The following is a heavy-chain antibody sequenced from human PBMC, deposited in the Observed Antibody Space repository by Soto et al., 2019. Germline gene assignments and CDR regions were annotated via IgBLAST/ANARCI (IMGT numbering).Heavy chain of an antibody. CDR1: GGSISSGGYS. V-gene: IGHV4-30-2*01. CDR2: IYHSGST. D-gene: IGHD6-19*01. J-gene: IGHJ4*02. CDR3: ARAGGLGAVAVDY. Sequence: QLQLQESGSGLVKPSQTLSLTCAVSGGSISSGGYSWSWIRQPPGKGLEWIGYIYHSGSTYYNPSLKSRVTISVDKSKNQFSLKLSSVTAADTAVYYCARAGGLGAVAVDYWCQGTLVTVSS.